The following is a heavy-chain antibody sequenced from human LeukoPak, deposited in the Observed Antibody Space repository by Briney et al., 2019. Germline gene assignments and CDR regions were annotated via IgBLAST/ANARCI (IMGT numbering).Heavy chain of an antibody. CDR3: AKAALSSSWYSGAFDI. CDR1: GFTFDDYA. CDR2: ISWNSGGI. Sequence: GRSLRLSCAASGFTFDDYAMHWVRQAPGKGLEWVSGISWNSGGIGYADSVKGRFTISRDNAKNSLYLQMNCLRAEDTALYYCAKAALSSSWYSGAFDIWGQGTMVTVSS. D-gene: IGHD6-13*01. J-gene: IGHJ3*02. V-gene: IGHV3-9*01.